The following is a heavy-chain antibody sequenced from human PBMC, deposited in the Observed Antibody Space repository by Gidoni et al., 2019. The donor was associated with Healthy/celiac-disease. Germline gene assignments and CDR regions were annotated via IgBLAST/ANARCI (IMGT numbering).Heavy chain of an antibody. D-gene: IGHD2-15*01. Sequence: QVQLVASGGGVVQPGRSLRLSCAATGCPFGSYGMHWVRQAPGKGLVWVAVIWYDGSNKYYADPVKGRFTISRDNSKNTLYLQMNSLRAEDTAVYYCAREGGYCSGGSCYSSWFDPWGQGTLVTVSS. J-gene: IGHJ5*02. CDR1: GCPFGSYG. V-gene: IGHV3-33*01. CDR3: AREGGYCSGGSCYSSWFDP. CDR2: IWYDGSNK.